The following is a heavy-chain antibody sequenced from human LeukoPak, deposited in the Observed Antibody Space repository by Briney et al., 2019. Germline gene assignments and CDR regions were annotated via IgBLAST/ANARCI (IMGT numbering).Heavy chain of an antibody. CDR1: GFTVSSKY. CDR2: IYDDGST. J-gene: IGHJ4*02. Sequence: PGRSLRLSCAASGFTVSSKYMTWVRQAPGKGLEWVSLIYDDGSTYYADSVRGRFTISRHNSKNTLYLQMNSLRAEDTAVYYCARDLGYYFDCWGQGTLVTVSS. CDR3: ARDLGYYFDC. V-gene: IGHV3-53*04. D-gene: IGHD3-16*01.